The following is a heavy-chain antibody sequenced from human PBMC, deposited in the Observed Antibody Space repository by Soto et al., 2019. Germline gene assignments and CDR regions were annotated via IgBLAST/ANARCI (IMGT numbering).Heavy chain of an antibody. Sequence: QLQLQESGPGLVKPSETLSLTCTVSGGSISSSSYYWGWIRQPPGKGLEWIGRIYYSGSTYYNPSLKSRVTISVDTSKNQFSLKLSSVTAADTAVYYCASGIGEWLLGRNYWYFDLWGRGTLVTVSS. CDR1: GGSISSSSYY. V-gene: IGHV4-39*01. CDR3: ASGIGEWLLGRNYWYFDL. D-gene: IGHD3-3*01. J-gene: IGHJ2*01. CDR2: IYYSGST.